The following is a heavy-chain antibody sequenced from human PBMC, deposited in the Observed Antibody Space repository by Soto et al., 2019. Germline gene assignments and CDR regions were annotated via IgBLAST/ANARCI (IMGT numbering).Heavy chain of an antibody. CDR3: ARLLPPGPHDY. V-gene: IGHV3-30-3*01. J-gene: IGHJ4*02. CDR2: ISYDGSNK. D-gene: IGHD2-15*01. Sequence: GGSLRLSCAASGFTFSSYAMHWVRQAPGKGLEWVAVISYDGSNKYYADSVKGRFTISRDNSKNTLYLQMNSLRAEDAAVYYCARLLPPGPHDYWGQGTLVTVSS. CDR1: GFTFSSYA.